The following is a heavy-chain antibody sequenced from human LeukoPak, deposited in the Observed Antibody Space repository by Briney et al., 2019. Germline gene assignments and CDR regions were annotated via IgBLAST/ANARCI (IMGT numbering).Heavy chain of an antibody. V-gene: IGHV4-59*01. J-gene: IGHJ6*03. D-gene: IGHD3-16*01. CDR3: ATERVWGNYYYMDV. CDR1: GGSISSYY. CDR2: IYYSGST. Sequence: SETLSLICTVSGGSISSYYWSWIRQPPGKGLEWIGYIYYSGSTKYNPSLKSRVTISIDTSKNQFSLKLSSVTAAETAGYYCATERVWGNYYYMDVWGKGTTVTVS.